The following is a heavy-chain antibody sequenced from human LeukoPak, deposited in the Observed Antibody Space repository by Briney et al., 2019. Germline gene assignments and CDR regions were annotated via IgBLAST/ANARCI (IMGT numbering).Heavy chain of an antibody. Sequence: PSETLSLTCTVSGGSISSYYWSWIRQPPGKGLEWIGYIYYSGSTNYNPSLKSRVTISVDTSKNQFSLELSSVTAADTAVYYCARAVVVPAAHNWFDPWGQGTLVTVSS. D-gene: IGHD2-2*01. CDR2: IYYSGST. J-gene: IGHJ5*02. CDR3: ARAVVVPAAHNWFDP. V-gene: IGHV4-59*01. CDR1: GGSISSYY.